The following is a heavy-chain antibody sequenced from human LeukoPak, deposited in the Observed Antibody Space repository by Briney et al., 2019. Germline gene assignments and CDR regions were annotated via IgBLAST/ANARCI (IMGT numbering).Heavy chain of an antibody. D-gene: IGHD2-8*01. J-gene: IGHJ3*02. CDR2: IYTSGST. CDR3: ARLNGDGFDI. Sequence: SETLSLTCTVSGGSISSYYWSWIRQPAGKGLEWIGRIYTSGSTNYNPSLKSRVTMSIDTSKRHLSLKLSSVTAADTGFYYCARLNGDGFDIWGQGTKVTVSS. CDR1: GGSISSYY. V-gene: IGHV4-4*07.